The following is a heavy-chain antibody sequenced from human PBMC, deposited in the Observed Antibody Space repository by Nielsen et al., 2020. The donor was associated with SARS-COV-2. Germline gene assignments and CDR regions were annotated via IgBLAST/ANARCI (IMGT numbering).Heavy chain of an antibody. CDR1: GFTFSSYS. Sequence: GGSLRLSCAASGFTFSSYSMNWVRQAPGKGLELVSYISDSSSTIYYADSVKGRFTISRDNAKNSLYLQMNSLRAEDTAVYYCVRDAASIMGATTPSWGQGTLVTVS. D-gene: IGHD1-26*01. V-gene: IGHV3-48*01. J-gene: IGHJ5*02. CDR2: ISDSSSTI. CDR3: VRDAASIMGATTPS.